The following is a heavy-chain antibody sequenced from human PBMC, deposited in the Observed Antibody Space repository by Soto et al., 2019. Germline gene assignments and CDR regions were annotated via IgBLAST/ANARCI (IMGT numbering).Heavy chain of an antibody. D-gene: IGHD3-3*01. CDR2: INHSGST. CDR1: GGSFSGYY. Sequence: SETLSLTXAVYGGSFSGYYWSWIRQPPGKGLEWIGEINHSGSTNYNPSLKSRVTISVDTSKNQFSLKLSSVTAADTAVYYCARGTAQYDFWSGYYLEGYGMDVWGQGTTVTVSS. CDR3: ARGTAQYDFWSGYYLEGYGMDV. J-gene: IGHJ6*02. V-gene: IGHV4-34*01.